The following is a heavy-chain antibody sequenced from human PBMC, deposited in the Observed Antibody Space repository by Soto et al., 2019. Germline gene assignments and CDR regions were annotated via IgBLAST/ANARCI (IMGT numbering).Heavy chain of an antibody. Sequence: QVQLVQSGAEVKKPGSSVKVSCKTSGGPFNNHAINWVRQAPGQGVEWVGLVIPTLATADYAQKFQGRVTMTADEVTNTAYMDLSSLRSDDTGVYYCASDYGEIDAFDIWGQGTLVTVSS. V-gene: IGHV1-69*01. CDR3: ASDYGEIDAFDI. CDR1: GGPFNNHA. CDR2: VIPTLATA. J-gene: IGHJ3*02. D-gene: IGHD4-17*01.